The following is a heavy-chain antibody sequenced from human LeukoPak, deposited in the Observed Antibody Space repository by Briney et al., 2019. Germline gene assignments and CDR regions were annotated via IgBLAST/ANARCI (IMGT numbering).Heavy chain of an antibody. V-gene: IGHV3-30-3*01. J-gene: IGHJ3*02. Sequence: PGRSLRLSCAASGFTFSSYAMHWVRQAPGKGLEWVAVISYDGSNKYYADSVKGRFTISRDNSKNTLYLQMNSLRAEDTAVYYCAREMWFRYPHDAFDIWGQGTMVTVFS. D-gene: IGHD2-21*01. CDR3: AREMWFRYPHDAFDI. CDR2: ISYDGSNK. CDR1: GFTFSSYA.